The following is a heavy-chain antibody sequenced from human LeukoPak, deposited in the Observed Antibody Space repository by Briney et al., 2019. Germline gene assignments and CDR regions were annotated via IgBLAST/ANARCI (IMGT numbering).Heavy chain of an antibody. CDR1: GDSISNTNW. CDR2: VNLQGST. CDR3: AREGGPYRPLDY. J-gene: IGHJ4*02. V-gene: IGHV4-4*02. Sequence: SETLSLTCGVSGDSISNTNWWTWVRQPPEKGLEWIGEVNLQGSTNYNPSLKSRVAISVDKSENHISLKLTSVTAADTAVYYCAREGGPYRPLDYSGQGTLVTVAS.